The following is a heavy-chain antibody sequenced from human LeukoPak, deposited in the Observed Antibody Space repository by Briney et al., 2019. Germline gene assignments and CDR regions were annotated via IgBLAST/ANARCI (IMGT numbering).Heavy chain of an antibody. CDR3: ARLYYYDSSGYRYDAFDI. CDR2: IYYSGST. D-gene: IGHD3-22*01. CDR1: GGSISSYY. Sequence: PSETLSLTCTVSGGSISSYYWSWIRQPPGKGLEWIGYIYYSGSTNYNPSLKSRVTISVDTSKDQFSPKLSSVTAADTAVYYCARLYYYDSSGYRYDAFDIWGQGTMVTVSS. V-gene: IGHV4-59*01. J-gene: IGHJ3*02.